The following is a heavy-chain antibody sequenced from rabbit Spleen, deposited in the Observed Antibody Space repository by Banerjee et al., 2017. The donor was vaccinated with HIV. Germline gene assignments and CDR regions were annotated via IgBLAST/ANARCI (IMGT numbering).Heavy chain of an antibody. J-gene: IGHJ4*01. D-gene: IGHD1-1*01. V-gene: IGHV1S40*01. Sequence: QSLEESGGGLVQPEGSLTLTCTASGFSFSSSYYMCWVRQAPGKGLEWIACIYAGSSGSTYYASWAKGRFTFSKTSSTAVTLQMTSLTAADTATYFCARDLVAVIGWNFNLWGQGTLVTVS. CDR2: IYAGSSGST. CDR1: GFSFSSSYY. CDR3: ARDLVAVIGWNFNL.